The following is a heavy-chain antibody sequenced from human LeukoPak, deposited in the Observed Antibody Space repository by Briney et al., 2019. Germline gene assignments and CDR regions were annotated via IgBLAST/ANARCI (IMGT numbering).Heavy chain of an antibody. CDR3: ARDRYYYDSSGYPYYFDY. CDR1: GFTFSSYS. V-gene: IGHV3-21*01. D-gene: IGHD3-22*01. J-gene: IGHJ4*02. CDR2: ISSSSSYI. Sequence: GGSLRLPCAASGFTFSSYSMNWVRQAPGKGLEWVSSISSSSSYIYYADSVKGRFTISRDNAKNSLYLQMNSLRAEDTAVYYCARDRYYYDSSGYPYYFDYWGQGTLVTVSS.